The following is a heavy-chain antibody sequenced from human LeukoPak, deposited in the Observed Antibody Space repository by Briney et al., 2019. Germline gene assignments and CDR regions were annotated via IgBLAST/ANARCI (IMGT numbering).Heavy chain of an antibody. Sequence: GGSLSLSCGASGFIFSNYAMSWVRHAPGKGLEWVSSVSGSGGSTNYEDALKGRFTISRDNSKNTLYLQMNSLRAEDTAIYYCTGGGWSTDAFDIWGQGTVVTVSS. CDR1: GFIFSNYA. J-gene: IGHJ3*02. D-gene: IGHD6-19*01. CDR3: TGGGWSTDAFDI. V-gene: IGHV3-23*01. CDR2: VSGSGGST.